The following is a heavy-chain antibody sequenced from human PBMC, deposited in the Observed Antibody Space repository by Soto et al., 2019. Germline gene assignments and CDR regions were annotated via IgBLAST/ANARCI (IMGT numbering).Heavy chain of an antibody. J-gene: IGHJ6*03. D-gene: IGHD2-15*01. CDR3: AREGQVVAATLYYYYYMDV. CDR2: ISAYNGNT. Sequence: ASVKVSCKASGYTFTSYGISWVRQAPGQGLEWMGWISAYNGNTNYAQKLQGRVTMTTDTSTSTAYMELRSLRSDDTAVYYCAREGQVVAATLYYYYYMDVWGKGTTVTVS. V-gene: IGHV1-18*01. CDR1: GYTFTSYG.